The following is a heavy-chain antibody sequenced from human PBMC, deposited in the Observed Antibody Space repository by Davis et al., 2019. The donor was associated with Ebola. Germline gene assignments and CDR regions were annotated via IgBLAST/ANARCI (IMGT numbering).Heavy chain of an antibody. CDR2: IWYDGSNK. D-gene: IGHD2/OR15-2a*01. Sequence: PGGSLRLSCAASGFTFSSYGMHWVRQAPGKGLEWVAVIWYDGSNKYYADSVKGRFTISRDNSKNTLYLQMNSLRAEDTAVYYCAKDVRGFNRPMDKWGQGTLVTVSS. J-gene: IGHJ4*02. V-gene: IGHV3-33*06. CDR1: GFTFSSYG. CDR3: AKDVRGFNRPMDK.